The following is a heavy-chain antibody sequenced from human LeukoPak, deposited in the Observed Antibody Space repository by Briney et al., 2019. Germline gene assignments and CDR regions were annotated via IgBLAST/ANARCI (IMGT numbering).Heavy chain of an antibody. J-gene: IGHJ2*01. D-gene: IGHD4-17*01. CDR3: ARDTGWYFDL. V-gene: IGHV3-74*01. Sequence: PGGSLRLSCAASGXTFSGYWMHWVRQVPGKGLVWVSRITGDGSSTTYADSVKGRFTISRDNAKNTVFLQMISLRAEDTAVYYCARDTGWYFDLWGRGTLVTVSS. CDR1: GXTFSGYW. CDR2: ITGDGSST.